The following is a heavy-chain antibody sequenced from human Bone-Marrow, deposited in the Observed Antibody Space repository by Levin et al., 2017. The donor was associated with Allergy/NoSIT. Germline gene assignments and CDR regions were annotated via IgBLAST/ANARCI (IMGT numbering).Heavy chain of an antibody. Sequence: SQTLSLTCTVSGGSISSYYWSWIRQPPGKGLEWIGYIYYSGSTNYNPSLKSRVTISVDTSKNQFSLKLSSVTAADTAVYYCARDVTVFGDLRYFDLWGRGTLVTVSS. CDR1: GGSISSYY. V-gene: IGHV4-59*01. CDR2: IYYSGST. D-gene: IGHD2-21*01. J-gene: IGHJ2*01. CDR3: ARDVTVFGDLRYFDL.